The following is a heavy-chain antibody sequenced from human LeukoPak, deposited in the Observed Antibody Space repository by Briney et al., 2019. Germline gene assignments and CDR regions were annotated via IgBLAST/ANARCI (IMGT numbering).Heavy chain of an antibody. D-gene: IGHD2-8*02. CDR1: GFTLSNYW. Sequence: GGSLRLSCAASGFTLSNYWMHWVRQAPGEGLVWVSRVNPDGTTTNYADSVTGRFTTSRDNAKNTLYLQMNSLRAEDTALYYCTRVQAGRSGLMDVWGRGTTVTVPS. J-gene: IGHJ6*02. CDR2: VNPDGTTT. V-gene: IGHV3-74*01. CDR3: TRVQAGRSGLMDV.